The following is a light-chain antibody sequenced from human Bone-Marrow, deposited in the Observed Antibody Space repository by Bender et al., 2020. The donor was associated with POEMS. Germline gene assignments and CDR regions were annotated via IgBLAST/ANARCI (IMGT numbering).Light chain of an antibody. CDR2: EVS. J-gene: IGLJ2*01. CDR1: SRDVGNYNL. V-gene: IGLV2-23*02. CDR3: CSYGGSSNVV. Sequence: HSALTQPASVSGSPGQSITISCTGTSRDVGNYNLVSWYQQHPGKVPKLLIYEVSKRPSGVSNRFSGSKSGNTASLTISGLQAEDEADYYCCSYGGSSNVVFGGGTKLTVL.